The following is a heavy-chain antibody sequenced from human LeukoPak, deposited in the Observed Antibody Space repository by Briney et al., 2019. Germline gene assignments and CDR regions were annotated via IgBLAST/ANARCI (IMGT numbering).Heavy chain of an antibody. D-gene: IGHD5-12*01. Sequence: GGSLRLSCAASGFTFSSYWMSWVRQAPGKGLEWVANIQQDGGEKYYVDSVKGRFTISRDNAKNSLFLQMNSLRAEDTAVYSCARESTPWRGHIDFWGQGTLVTVSS. CDR3: ARESTPWRGHIDF. J-gene: IGHJ4*02. CDR1: GFTFSSYW. CDR2: IQQDGGEK. V-gene: IGHV3-7*01.